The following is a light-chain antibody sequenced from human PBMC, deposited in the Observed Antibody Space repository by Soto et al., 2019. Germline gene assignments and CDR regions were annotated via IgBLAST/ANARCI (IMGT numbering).Light chain of an antibody. CDR1: QGISNY. V-gene: IGKV1-27*01. CDR3: QKYTNVPT. J-gene: IGKJ4*01. Sequence: XQMTQSPSSLSASVGDRVTITCRASQGISNYLAWYQQIPGKVPKLLISAASTLQSGVPSRFSGSGSGTDFTLTISSLQPEDVATYYCQKYTNVPTFGGGTKVEIK. CDR2: AAS.